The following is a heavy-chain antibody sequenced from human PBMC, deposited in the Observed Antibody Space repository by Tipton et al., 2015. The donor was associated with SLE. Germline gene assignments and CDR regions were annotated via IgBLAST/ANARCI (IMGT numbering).Heavy chain of an antibody. CDR1: GESFSGYY. CDR3: ARARTLEWLVGNWFDP. Sequence: TLSLTCAVYGESFSGYYWSWIRQPPGKGLEWIGEINHSGSTNYNPSLKSRVTISVDTSKNQFSLKLSSVTAADTAVYYCARARTLEWLVGNWFDPWGQGTLVTVSS. D-gene: IGHD6-19*01. V-gene: IGHV4-34*01. J-gene: IGHJ5*02. CDR2: INHSGST.